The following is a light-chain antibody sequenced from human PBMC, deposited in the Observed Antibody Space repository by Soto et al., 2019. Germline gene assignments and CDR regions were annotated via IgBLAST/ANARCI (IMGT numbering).Light chain of an antibody. J-gene: IGKJ4*01. CDR1: QSVSSN. V-gene: IGKV3-15*01. CDR2: GAS. Sequence: EILMMHFPATLSVSPVEIANVSCRASQSVSSNLAWYQQKPGQAPRLLIYGASTRATGVPDRFSGSGSVKEFTITISSLQYEDFEVYYCQKYNNWPITFGGGTTVDIK. CDR3: QKYNNWPIT.